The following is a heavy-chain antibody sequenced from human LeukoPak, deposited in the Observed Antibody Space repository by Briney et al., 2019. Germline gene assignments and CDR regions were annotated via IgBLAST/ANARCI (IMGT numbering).Heavy chain of an antibody. Sequence: SETLSLTCTVSGGSISSYYWSWIRQPPGKGLEWIGYIYYSGSTNYNPSLKSRVTISVDTSKNQFSLKLSSVTAADTVVYYCARADASMLQLYWGQGTLVTVSS. D-gene: IGHD2/OR15-2a*01. CDR2: IYYSGST. CDR3: ARADASMLQLY. J-gene: IGHJ4*02. V-gene: IGHV4-59*01. CDR1: GGSISSYY.